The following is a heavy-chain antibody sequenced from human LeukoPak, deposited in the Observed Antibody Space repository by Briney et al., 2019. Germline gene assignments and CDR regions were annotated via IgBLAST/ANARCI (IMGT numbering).Heavy chain of an antibody. Sequence: GGSLRLSCAASGFTFSSYGMHWVRQAPDKGLEWVAVIWYDGSNKYYADSVKGRFTISRDNSKNTLYLQMNSLRAEDTAVYYCTTGFWSGYLFDYWGQGTLVTVSS. CDR3: TTGFWSGYLFDY. CDR2: IWYDGSNK. J-gene: IGHJ4*02. V-gene: IGHV3-33*01. CDR1: GFTFSSYG. D-gene: IGHD3-3*01.